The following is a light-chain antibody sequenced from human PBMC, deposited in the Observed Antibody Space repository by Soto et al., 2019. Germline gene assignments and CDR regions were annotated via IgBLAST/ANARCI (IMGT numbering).Light chain of an antibody. CDR1: SCNSGAGHD. J-gene: IGLJ1*01. CDR2: SNS. Sequence: SLLTQPAAVSEGPGQRGTISCTGNSCNSGAGHDLHGYQQLPGPAPKLLIHSNSNRPSGVPARFSGSKSGTSASLAITGLQAEDEADYYCQSYDSSLSGSEVFGTGTKVTVL. V-gene: IGLV1-40*01. CDR3: QSYDSSLSGSEV.